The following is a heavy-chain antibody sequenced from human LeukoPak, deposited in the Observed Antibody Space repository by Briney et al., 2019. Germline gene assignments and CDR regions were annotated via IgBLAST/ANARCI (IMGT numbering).Heavy chain of an antibody. J-gene: IGHJ3*02. CDR1: GDSISSYY. D-gene: IGHD5-24*01. CDR2: IYYSGGT. Sequence: PSETLSLTCTVSGDSISSYYWSWIRQPPGKGREWIGYIYYSGGTDYNPSLKSRVTISVDTSKNQFSLKLRSVTAADTAVYYCARHVTISGPYDASDTWGQGTMVTVSP. CDR3: ARHVTISGPYDASDT. V-gene: IGHV4-59*08.